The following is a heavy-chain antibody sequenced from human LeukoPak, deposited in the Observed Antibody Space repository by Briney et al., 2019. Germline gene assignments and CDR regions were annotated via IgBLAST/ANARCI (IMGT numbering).Heavy chain of an antibody. V-gene: IGHV1-69*01. CDR3: ARGWLAETTVVTPYNY. CDR2: IIPIFGTA. D-gene: IGHD4-23*01. J-gene: IGHJ4*02. Sequence: SVKVSCKASGGTFSSYAISWVRQAPGQGLEWMGGIIPIFGTANYAQKFQGRVTITAVESMSTAYMELSSLRSEDTAVYYCARGWLAETTVVTPYNYWGQGTLVTVSS. CDR1: GGTFSSYA.